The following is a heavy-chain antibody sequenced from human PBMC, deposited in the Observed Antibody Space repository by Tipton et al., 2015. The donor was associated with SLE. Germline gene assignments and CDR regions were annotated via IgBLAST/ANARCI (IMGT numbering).Heavy chain of an antibody. CDR3: ARGLYGVYHRGAFNDYGMAV. Sequence: GSLRLSCAASEFSLSSFEMNWVRQAPGKGLEWLSYISSSEDTIEYADSVRGRFTISRDTAKSILYLQMNSLRAEDTAVYYCARGLYGVYHRGAFNDYGMAVWGQGTMVPVA. V-gene: IGHV3-48*03. CDR2: ISSSEDTI. CDR1: EFSLSSFE. J-gene: IGHJ6*02. D-gene: IGHD4-17*01.